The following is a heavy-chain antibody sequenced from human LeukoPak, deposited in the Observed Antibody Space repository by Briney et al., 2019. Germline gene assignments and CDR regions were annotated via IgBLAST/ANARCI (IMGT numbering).Heavy chain of an antibody. V-gene: IGHV4-59*01. CDR3: ARASSPYSSSPEIDY. D-gene: IGHD6-6*01. CDR2: IYYSGST. Sequence: SETLSLTCTVSGGSISSYYWSWIRQPPGKGLEWIGYIYYSGSTNYNPSLKSRVTISVDTSKNQFSLKLSSVTAADTAVYYCARASSPYSSSPEIDYWGQGTLVTVSS. CDR1: GGSISSYY. J-gene: IGHJ4*02.